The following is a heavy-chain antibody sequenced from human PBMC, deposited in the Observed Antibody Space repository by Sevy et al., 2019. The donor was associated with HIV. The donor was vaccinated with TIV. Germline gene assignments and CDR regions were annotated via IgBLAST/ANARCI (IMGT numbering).Heavy chain of an antibody. V-gene: IGHV3-7*01. CDR1: GFTFSSSW. CDR3: ARDPGWGAIDY. D-gene: IGHD3-16*01. CDR2: IKNDGTEK. Sequence: GGSLRLSCAASGFTFSSSWMAWVRQTPGKGLEWVATIKNDGTEKYYVDSVKGRHTISRDNANNFLYLQMYRLRADDTAIYYCARDPGWGAIDYWGQGILVTVSS. J-gene: IGHJ4*02.